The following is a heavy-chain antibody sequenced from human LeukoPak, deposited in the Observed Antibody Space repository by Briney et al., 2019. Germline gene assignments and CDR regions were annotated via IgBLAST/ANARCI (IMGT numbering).Heavy chain of an antibody. CDR3: AKEGFDS. CDR2: ITTGGPNT. V-gene: IGHV3-23*01. CDR1: GFTFSSYT. J-gene: IGHJ4*02. Sequence: GGSLRLSCTASGFTFSSYTMSWVRQAPGKGPKWVSTITTGGPNTYYADSVKGRFTISRDNSKNTLYLQMNSLRAEDTAVYYCAKEGFDSWGQGTLVTVSS.